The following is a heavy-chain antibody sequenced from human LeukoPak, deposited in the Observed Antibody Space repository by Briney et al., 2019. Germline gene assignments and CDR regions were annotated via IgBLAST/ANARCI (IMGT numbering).Heavy chain of an antibody. CDR3: AKDLMVQGVIITPLFDY. D-gene: IGHD3-10*01. J-gene: IGHJ4*02. Sequence: PGGSLRLSCAASGFTFSSHAMSWVRQAPGKGLEWVSVIRGSGGDTYYADSVKGRFAISRDNSKNTLFLQMNSLRAEDTAIYYCAKDLMVQGVIITPLFDYWGQGTLVTVSS. V-gene: IGHV3-23*01. CDR1: GFTFSSHA. CDR2: IRGSGGDT.